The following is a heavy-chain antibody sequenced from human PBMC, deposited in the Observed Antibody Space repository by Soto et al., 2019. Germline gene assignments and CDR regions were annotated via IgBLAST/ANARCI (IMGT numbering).Heavy chain of an antibody. CDR3: ASAAPVYIGNHGRVFDS. CDR1: GGTFTSYA. V-gene: IGHV1-69*02. CDR2: TIPLLGVA. J-gene: IGHJ4*02. Sequence: QVQLVQSGSEVKTPGSSVRVSCKASGGTFTSYAISWVRQAPGQGLAWMGGTIPLLGVANYAQNLQGRVTIKADISPITAYMDLTRRRSADKVLYHCASAAPVYIGNHGRVFDSWGQGPLVTVAS. D-gene: IGHD1-26*01.